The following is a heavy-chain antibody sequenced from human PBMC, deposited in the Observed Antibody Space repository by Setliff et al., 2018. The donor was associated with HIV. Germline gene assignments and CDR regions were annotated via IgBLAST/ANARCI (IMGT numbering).Heavy chain of an antibody. D-gene: IGHD5-12*01. CDR3: ARAGRDGYNNQGYFDY. V-gene: IGHV1-18*01. CDR1: AYTFTSYG. J-gene: IGHJ4*02. Sequence: ASVKVSCKASAYTFTSYGISWVRQAPGQGLQWMGWISTYNGNTNYAQKLQGRVTMTTDTSTTTVYMELRSLRSDDTAVYYCARAGRDGYNNQGYFDYWGQGTLVTVSS. CDR2: ISTYNGNT.